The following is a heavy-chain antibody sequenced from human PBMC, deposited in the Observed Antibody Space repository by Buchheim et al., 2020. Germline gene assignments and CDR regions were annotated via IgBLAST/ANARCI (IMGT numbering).Heavy chain of an antibody. CDR3: ARDCSPSAYYGMDV. J-gene: IGHJ6*02. V-gene: IGHV4-61*01. CDR1: GGSVSSGSYY. D-gene: IGHD2-21*01. Sequence: QVQLQESGPGLVKPSETLSLTCTVSGGSVSSGSYYWSWIRQPPGKGLEWIGYIYYSGSTNYNPSLKSRVTISVDTSTNQFSLKLSSVTAADTAVYYCARDCSPSAYYGMDVWGQGTT. CDR2: IYYSGST.